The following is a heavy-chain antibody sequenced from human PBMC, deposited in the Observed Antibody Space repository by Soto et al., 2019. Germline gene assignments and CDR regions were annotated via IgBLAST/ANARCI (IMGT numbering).Heavy chain of an antibody. CDR1: GFTFSSYA. CDR3: AKDLLELQGNWFDP. CDR2: ISGSGGST. D-gene: IGHD1-7*01. Sequence: GGSLRLSCAASGFTFSSYAMSWVRQAPGKGPEWVSAISGSGGSTYYADSVKGRFTISRDNSKNTLYLQMNSLRAEDTAVYYCAKDLLELQGNWFDPWGQGTLVTVSS. V-gene: IGHV3-23*01. J-gene: IGHJ5*02.